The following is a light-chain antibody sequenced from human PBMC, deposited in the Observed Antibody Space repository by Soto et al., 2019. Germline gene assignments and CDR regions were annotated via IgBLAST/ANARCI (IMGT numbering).Light chain of an antibody. J-gene: IGKJ4*01. CDR3: QKYNSAPLT. Sequence: DIQVTQSPSSLSASLGDRVTITCRANQGWFQQQPGKVPKLLIYAASALQSGVPSRFSGSGSGTDFTLTISSLQPEDIATYYCQKYNSAPLTFGGGTKVEI. CDR2: AAS. CDR1: QG. V-gene: IGKV1-27*01.